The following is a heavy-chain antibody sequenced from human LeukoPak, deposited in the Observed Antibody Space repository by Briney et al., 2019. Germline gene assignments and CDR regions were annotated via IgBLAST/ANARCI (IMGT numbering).Heavy chain of an antibody. Sequence: ASVKVSCKASGYTFTSFSITWVRQAPGQGLEWMGWISVHNGNTNYAQKLQGRVTMTTDTSTSTAYMELRGLRSDDTAVYYCARMGGELLGPWFDYWGQGTLVTVSS. J-gene: IGHJ4*02. V-gene: IGHV1-18*01. CDR2: ISVHNGNT. D-gene: IGHD1-26*01. CDR1: GYTFTSFS. CDR3: ARMGGELLGPWFDY.